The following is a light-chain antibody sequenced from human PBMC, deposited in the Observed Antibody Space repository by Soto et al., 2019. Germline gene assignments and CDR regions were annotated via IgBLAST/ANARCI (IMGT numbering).Light chain of an antibody. V-gene: IGKV3D-15*02. CDR2: GTS. Sequence: EIVMTQSPATLSVSPGERATLSCRASENINNRLAWYQQTPGQAPSLLIYGTSTRATGIPVRFSGSGSGTDFTLTISSLQPEDFAVYFCHQDFNLPWTFGQGTKVDIK. J-gene: IGKJ1*01. CDR3: HQDFNLPWT. CDR1: ENINNR.